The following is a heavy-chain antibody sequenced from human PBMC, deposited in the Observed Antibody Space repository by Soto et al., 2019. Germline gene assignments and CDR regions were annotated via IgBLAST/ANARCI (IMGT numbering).Heavy chain of an antibody. J-gene: IGHJ6*02. Sequence: GGSLRLSCAASGFTFSSYSMNWVRQAPGKGLEWVSYISSSSSTIYYADSVKGRFTISRDNAKNSLYLQMNSLRDEDTAVYYCARDGARGLHPNHYYYYGMDVWGQGTTVTVSS. V-gene: IGHV3-48*02. D-gene: IGHD4-4*01. CDR2: ISSSSSTI. CDR1: GFTFSSYS. CDR3: ARDGARGLHPNHYYYYGMDV.